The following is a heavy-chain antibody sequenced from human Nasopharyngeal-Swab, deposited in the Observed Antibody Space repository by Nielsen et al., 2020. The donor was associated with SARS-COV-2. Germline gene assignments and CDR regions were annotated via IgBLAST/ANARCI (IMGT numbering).Heavy chain of an antibody. CDR3: VKNLRGNYAFDI. V-gene: IGHV3-64D*06. Sequence: WIRQPPGKGLEYVSTINDYEDRLYYADSVKGRFTISRDNSKNTLYLQMSSLRAEDTAVYWCVKNLRGNYAFDIWGQGTTVTVSS. D-gene: IGHD1-7*01. CDR2: INDYEDRL. J-gene: IGHJ3*02.